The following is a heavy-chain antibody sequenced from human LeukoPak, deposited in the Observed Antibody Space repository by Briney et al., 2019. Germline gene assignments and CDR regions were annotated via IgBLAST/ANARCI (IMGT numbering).Heavy chain of an antibody. CDR1: GFTFSSYA. V-gene: IGHV3-23*01. D-gene: IGHD2-2*01. J-gene: IGHJ4*02. Sequence: PGGSLRLSCVASGFTFSSYAMSWVRQAPGNGRECVAAIRGSGGSTYYGASVKGLFTLSRDNSKNTLYLQMNSLRAEDTAVYYCAKGGVVVIPAASYYFDYWGQGTLVTVSS. CDR3: AKGGVVVIPAASYYFDY. CDR2: IRGSGGST.